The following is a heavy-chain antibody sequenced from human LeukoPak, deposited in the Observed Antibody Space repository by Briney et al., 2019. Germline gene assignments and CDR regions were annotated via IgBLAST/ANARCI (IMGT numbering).Heavy chain of an antibody. J-gene: IGHJ6*02. Sequence: SETLSLTCAVYGGSLSGYYWSWIRQPPGKGPEWIGEINHSGSTNYNPSLQSRVTISVDTSKNQFSLKLSSGTAADAAVYYWAGGGYSSSSLGYYGMGVWGQGTTVTVSS. CDR1: GGSLSGYY. CDR3: AGGGYSSSSLGYYGMGV. CDR2: INHSGST. V-gene: IGHV4-34*01. D-gene: IGHD6-6*01.